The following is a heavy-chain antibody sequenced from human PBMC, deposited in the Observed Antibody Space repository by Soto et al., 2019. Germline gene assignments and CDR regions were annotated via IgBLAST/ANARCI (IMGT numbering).Heavy chain of an antibody. Sequence: PGGSLRLSCTASGFTFSSYAMSWVRQAPGKGLEWVSAISGSGGSTYYADSVKDRFTISRDNSKNTLYLQMNSLREEDTAVYYCAKVVRFLEGPVDYWGQGTLVTVSS. CDR2: ISGSGGST. V-gene: IGHV3-23*01. CDR1: GFTFSSYA. CDR3: AKVVRFLEGPVDY. D-gene: IGHD3-3*01. J-gene: IGHJ4*02.